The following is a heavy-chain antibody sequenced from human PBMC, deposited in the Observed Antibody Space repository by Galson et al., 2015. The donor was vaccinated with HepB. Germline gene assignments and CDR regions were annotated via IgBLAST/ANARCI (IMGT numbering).Heavy chain of an antibody. Sequence: SLRLSCAASGFTFSSYWMHWVRQAPGKGLVWVSRINSDGSSTSYADSMKGRFTISRDNAKNTLYLQMNSLRAEDTAVYYCARVLRAVAPVDYWGQGTLVTVSS. CDR2: INSDGSST. D-gene: IGHD6-19*01. CDR3: ARVLRAVAPVDY. J-gene: IGHJ4*02. CDR1: GFTFSSYW. V-gene: IGHV3-74*01.